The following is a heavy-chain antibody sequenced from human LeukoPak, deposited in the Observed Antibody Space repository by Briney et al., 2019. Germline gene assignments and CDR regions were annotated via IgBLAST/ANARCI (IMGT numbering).Heavy chain of an antibody. D-gene: IGHD6-13*01. J-gene: IGHJ4*02. CDR3: ARDFSSWYERPHTGFDY. Sequence: GASVTVSCKASGGTFRTYAIGWVRQAPGQGLEWMGGIIPIFGTANYAQKFQGRVTITADESTSAAYMELSSLRSEDTAVYYCARDFSSWYERPHTGFDYWGQGTLVTVSS. V-gene: IGHV1-69*13. CDR1: GGTFRTYA. CDR2: IIPIFGTA.